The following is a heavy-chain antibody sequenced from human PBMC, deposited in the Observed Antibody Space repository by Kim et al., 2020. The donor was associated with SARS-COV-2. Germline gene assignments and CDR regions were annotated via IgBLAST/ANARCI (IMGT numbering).Heavy chain of an antibody. CDR3: ARDLFNYYNSRDLGY. Sequence: DSVKGRFTISRDNSKNTLYLQMNSLRAEDTAVYSCARDLFNYYNSRDLGYWGQGTLVTVSS. D-gene: IGHD3-22*01. J-gene: IGHJ4*02. V-gene: IGHV3-30*07.